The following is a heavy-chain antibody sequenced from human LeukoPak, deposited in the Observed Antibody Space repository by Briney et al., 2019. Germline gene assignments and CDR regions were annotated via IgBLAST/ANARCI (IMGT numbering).Heavy chain of an antibody. CDR2: INPNSGGT. Sequence: ASVKVSCKASGYTFTGYYMHWVRQAPGRGLEWMGWINPNSGGTNYAQKFQGRVTMTRDTSISTAYMELSRLRSDDTAVYYCARDYGGNLAMWYFDYWGQGTLVTVSS. J-gene: IGHJ4*02. D-gene: IGHD4-23*01. CDR3: ARDYGGNLAMWYFDY. V-gene: IGHV1-2*02. CDR1: GYTFTGYY.